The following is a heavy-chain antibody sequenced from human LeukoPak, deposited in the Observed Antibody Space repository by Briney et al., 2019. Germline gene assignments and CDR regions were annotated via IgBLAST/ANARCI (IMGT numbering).Heavy chain of an antibody. CDR3: ADSYSSSSGGY. D-gene: IGHD6-13*01. Sequence: GGSLRLSCAASGCTFSSYAMSWVREAPGKGLEWVSAISGSGGSTYYADSVKGRFTISRDNSKNTLYLQMNSLRAEDTAVYYCADSYSSSSGGYWGQGTLVTVSS. CDR1: GCTFSSYA. CDR2: ISGSGGST. J-gene: IGHJ4*02. V-gene: IGHV3-23*01.